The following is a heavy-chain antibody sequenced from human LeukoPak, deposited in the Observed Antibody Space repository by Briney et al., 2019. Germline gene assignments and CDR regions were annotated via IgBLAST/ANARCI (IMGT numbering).Heavy chain of an antibody. Sequence: ASVKVSCKASGGTFSSXXXXWVRQAPGKGXXXXXXXXXXSSTIYYADSVKGRFTISRDNAKNSLYLQMNSLRAEDTAVYYCASNYYDSSGYVVGGDYFDYWGHGTLVTVSS. CDR3: ASNYYDSSGYVVGGDYFDY. J-gene: IGHJ4*01. V-gene: IGHV3-48*01. CDR1: GGTFSSXX. CDR2: XXXXSSTI. D-gene: IGHD3-22*01.